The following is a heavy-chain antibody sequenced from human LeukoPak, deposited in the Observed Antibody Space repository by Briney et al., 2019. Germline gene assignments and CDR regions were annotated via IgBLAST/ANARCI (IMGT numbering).Heavy chain of an antibody. V-gene: IGHV4-31*03. CDR1: GGSISSGGYY. CDR2: IYYSGST. J-gene: IGHJ4*02. Sequence: SETLSLTCTVSGGSISSGGYYWSWIRQHPGKGLEWIGYIYYSGSTYYNPSLKSRVTISVDTSKNQYSLELSSVTAADTAVYYCARAGYSYSYLSYFDYWGQGTLVTVSS. CDR3: ARAGYSYSYLSYFDY. D-gene: IGHD5-18*01.